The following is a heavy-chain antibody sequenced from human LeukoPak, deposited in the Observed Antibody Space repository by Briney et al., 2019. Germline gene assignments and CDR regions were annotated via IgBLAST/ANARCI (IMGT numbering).Heavy chain of an antibody. Sequence: PSETLSLTCTVSGGSISSYYWSWIRQPPGKGLEWIGYVYYSGSTTYNPSLKSRVTISVDTSKNRFSLELSSVTAADTAVYYCARAPYTSGFYFFDPWGQGTLVTVSS. V-gene: IGHV4-59*13. CDR2: VYYSGST. D-gene: IGHD3-22*01. J-gene: IGHJ5*02. CDR1: GGSISSYY. CDR3: ARAPYTSGFYFFDP.